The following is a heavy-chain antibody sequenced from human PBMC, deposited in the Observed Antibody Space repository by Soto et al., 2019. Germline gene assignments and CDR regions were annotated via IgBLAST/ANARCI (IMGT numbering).Heavy chain of an antibody. Sequence: PGGSLRLSCAASGFTFSSYAMSWVRQAPGKGLEWVSAISGSGGSTYYADSVKGRFTISRDNSKNTLYLQMNSLRAEDTAVYYCASTKESIPAPNWFDPWGQGTLVTVSS. D-gene: IGHD6-6*01. CDR1: GFTFSSYA. J-gene: IGHJ5*02. CDR3: ASTKESIPAPNWFDP. CDR2: ISGSGGST. V-gene: IGHV3-23*01.